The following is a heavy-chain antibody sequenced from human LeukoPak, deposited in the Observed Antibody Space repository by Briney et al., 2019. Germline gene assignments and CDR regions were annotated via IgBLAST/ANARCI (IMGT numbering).Heavy chain of an antibody. CDR3: AKDKEIVVVTGSLDY. J-gene: IGHJ4*02. V-gene: IGHV3-9*01. D-gene: IGHD2-21*02. CDR2: ISWNSGSI. Sequence: GRSLRLSCAASGFTFDDYAMHWVRQAPGKGLEWVSGISWNSGSIGYADSVKGRFTISRDNAKNSLYLQTNSLRAEDTALYYCAKDKEIVVVTGSLDYWGQGTLVTVSS. CDR1: GFTFDDYA.